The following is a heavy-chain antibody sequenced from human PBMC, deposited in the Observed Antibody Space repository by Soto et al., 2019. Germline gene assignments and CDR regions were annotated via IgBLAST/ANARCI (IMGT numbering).Heavy chain of an antibody. J-gene: IGHJ5*02. Sequence: SETLSLTCTVFGGSISSSSYYWGWIRQPPGKGLEWIGSIYYSGSTYYNPSLKSRVTISVDTSKNQFSLKLSSVTAADTAVYYCASPKIAFYNWFDPWGQGTLVTVSS. D-gene: IGHD3-3*02. V-gene: IGHV4-39*01. CDR3: ASPKIAFYNWFDP. CDR1: GGSISSSSYY. CDR2: IYYSGST.